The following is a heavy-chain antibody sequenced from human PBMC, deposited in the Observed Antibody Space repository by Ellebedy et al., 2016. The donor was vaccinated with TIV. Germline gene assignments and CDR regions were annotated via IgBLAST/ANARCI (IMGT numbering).Heavy chain of an antibody. Sequence: PGGSLRLSCAASGFTFSSFTMNWVRQAPGKGLEWVSSISSSGTYIYNADSVKGRFTISRDNAKNSLYLQMNSLRVEDTAIYYCARPAAAYSSSWYDFDCWGQGTLVTVSS. CDR2: ISSSGTYI. J-gene: IGHJ4*02. D-gene: IGHD6-13*01. CDR3: ARPAAAYSSSWYDFDC. V-gene: IGHV3-21*01. CDR1: GFTFSSFT.